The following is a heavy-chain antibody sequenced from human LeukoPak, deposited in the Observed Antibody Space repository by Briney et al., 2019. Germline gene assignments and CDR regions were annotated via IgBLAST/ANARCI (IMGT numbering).Heavy chain of an antibody. CDR3: ASRLFSYGKFDF. J-gene: IGHJ4*02. CDR1: GFTFSSYA. V-gene: IGHV3-23*01. D-gene: IGHD3-10*01. CDR2: ISGRGGST. Sequence: GGSLRLSCAASGFTFSSYAMSWVRQAPGKGLEWVSAISGRGGSTYYADSVKGRFTISRDNSKNTLYLQMNSLRAEDTAVYYCASRLFSYGKFDFWGQGTLVTVSS.